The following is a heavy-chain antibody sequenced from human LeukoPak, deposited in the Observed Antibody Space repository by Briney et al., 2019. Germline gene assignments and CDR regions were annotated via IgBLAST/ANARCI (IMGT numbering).Heavy chain of an antibody. V-gene: IGHV4-59*01. J-gene: IGHJ3*02. CDR2: IYYSGST. D-gene: IGHD5-24*01. CDR1: SGSISSYY. Sequence: PSETLSLTCTVSSGSISSYYWSWIRQPPGKGLEWIGYIYYSGSTNYNPSLKSRVTISVDTSKNQFSLKLSSVTAADTAVYYCAGRLWRRDGYNLSAFDIWGQGTMVTVSS. CDR3: AGRLWRRDGYNLSAFDI.